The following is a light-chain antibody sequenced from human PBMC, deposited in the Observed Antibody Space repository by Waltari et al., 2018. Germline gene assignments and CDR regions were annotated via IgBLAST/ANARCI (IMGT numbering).Light chain of an antibody. CDR2: KVS. CDR1: QSLVYSDGNTY. V-gene: IGKV2-30*01. CDR3: MQSAHWPWT. J-gene: IGKJ1*01. Sequence: DVVMTQSPLSLPVTLGQPASISCRSRQSLVYSDGNTYLNLFPERPGQSPRRLIYKVSNRESGVPDRFSGSGSGTDFTLKISRVEAEDVGVYHCMQSAHWPWTFGQGTKVEIK.